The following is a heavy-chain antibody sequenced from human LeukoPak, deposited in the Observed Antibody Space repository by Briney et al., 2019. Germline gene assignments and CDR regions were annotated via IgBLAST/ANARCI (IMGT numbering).Heavy chain of an antibody. V-gene: IGHV3-21*01. CDR1: GFTFSSYS. CDR2: ISSSSSYI. Sequence: GGSLRLSCAASGFTFSSYSMNWVRQAPGKGLEWVSSISSSSSYIYYADSVKGRFTISRDNAKNSLYLQMNSLRAEDTAVYYRARDKGEEFHDAIDIWGQGTMVTVSS. D-gene: IGHD1-26*01. CDR3: ARDKGEEFHDAIDI. J-gene: IGHJ3*02.